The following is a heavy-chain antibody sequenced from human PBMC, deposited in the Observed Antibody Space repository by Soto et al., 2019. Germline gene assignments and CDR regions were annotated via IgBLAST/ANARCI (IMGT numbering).Heavy chain of an antibody. J-gene: IGHJ3*01. Sequence: QVQLVQSGAEVKMPGASVKVSCKASGYTFSNYGVSWVRQAPGQGLEWMGWINAHNGNTNYAQTLQGRVTMATDTSKSTAYLELRSLGSDDTAVDYCARDGYQDNWGQGTKVTGSS. CDR1: GYTFSNYG. CDR2: INAHNGNT. D-gene: IGHD5-18*01. CDR3: ARDGYQDN. V-gene: IGHV1-18*01.